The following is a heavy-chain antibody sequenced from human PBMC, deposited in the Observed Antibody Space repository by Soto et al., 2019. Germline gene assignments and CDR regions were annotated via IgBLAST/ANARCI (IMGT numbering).Heavy chain of an antibody. CDR2: ISYDGSNK. Sequence: QVQLVESGGGVVQPGRSPRLSCAASGFTFSSYAMHWVRQAPGKGLEWVAVISYDGSNKYYADSVKGRFTISRDNSKNTLYLQMNSLRAEDTAVYYCARAGQARYYGMDVWGQGTTVTVSS. CDR1: GFTFSSYA. V-gene: IGHV3-30-3*01. CDR3: ARAGQARYYGMDV. J-gene: IGHJ6*02.